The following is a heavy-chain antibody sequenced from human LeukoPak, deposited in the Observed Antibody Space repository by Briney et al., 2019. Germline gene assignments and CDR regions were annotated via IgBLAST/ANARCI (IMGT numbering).Heavy chain of an antibody. V-gene: IGHV3-23*01. CDR3: AKGSLRFLEWLSHYYYYGMDV. Sequence: PGGSLRLSCAASGFTFSSYAMSWVRQAPGKGLEWVSAISGSGGSTYYADSVKGRFTISRDNSKNTLYLQMNSLRAEDTAVYYCAKGSLRFLEWLSHYYYYGMDVWGQGTTVTASS. CDR1: GFTFSSYA. D-gene: IGHD3-3*01. CDR2: ISGSGGST. J-gene: IGHJ6*02.